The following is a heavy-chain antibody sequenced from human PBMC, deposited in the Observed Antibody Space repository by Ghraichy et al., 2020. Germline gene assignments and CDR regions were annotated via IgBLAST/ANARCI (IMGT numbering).Heavy chain of an antibody. Sequence: SETLSLTCTVSGGSISSGGYYWSWIRQHPGKGLEWIGYIYYSGSTYYNPSLKSRVTISVDTSKNQFSLKLSSVTAADTAVYYCARDVSSSTSFYYYYYMDVWGKGTTVTVSS. CDR2: IYYSGST. CDR3: ARDVSSSTSFYYYYYMDV. D-gene: IGHD2-2*01. V-gene: IGHV4-31*03. J-gene: IGHJ6*03. CDR1: GGSISSGGYY.